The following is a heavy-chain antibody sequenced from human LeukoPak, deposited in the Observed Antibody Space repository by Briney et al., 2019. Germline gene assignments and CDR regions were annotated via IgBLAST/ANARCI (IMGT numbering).Heavy chain of an antibody. CDR2: INHSGST. CDR3: ARGPDSIAVAGTRGY. D-gene: IGHD6-19*01. CDR1: GGSFSGYY. Sequence: PSETLSLTCAVYGGSFSGYYWSWIRQPPGKGLEWIGEINHSGSTNYNPPLKSRVTISVDTSKNQFSLKLSSVTAADTAVYYCARGPDSIAVAGTRGYWGQGTLVTVSS. J-gene: IGHJ4*02. V-gene: IGHV4-34*01.